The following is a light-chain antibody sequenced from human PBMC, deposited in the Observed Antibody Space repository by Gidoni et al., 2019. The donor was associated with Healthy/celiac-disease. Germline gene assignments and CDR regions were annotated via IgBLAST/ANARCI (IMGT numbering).Light chain of an antibody. CDR1: QSVLYSSNNKNY. CDR3: QQYYSTPWT. J-gene: IGKJ1*01. CDR2: WAS. V-gene: IGKV4-1*01. Sequence: DIVMTQSPDSLAVSLGERATINCKSSQSVLYSSNNKNYLAWYQQKPGQPPKLLIYWASTRESGVPDRFSGSGSGTDFTLTISSLQAEDVAVYYCQQYYSTPWTCGQXTKVEIK.